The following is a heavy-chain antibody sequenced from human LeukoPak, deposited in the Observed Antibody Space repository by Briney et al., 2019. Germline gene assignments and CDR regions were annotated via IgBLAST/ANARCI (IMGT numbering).Heavy chain of an antibody. CDR1: GGSISSYY. J-gene: IGHJ4*02. V-gene: IGHV4-59*13. CDR2: IYYSGST. CDR3: ASSVAVARFDY. D-gene: IGHD6-19*01. Sequence: PSETLSLTCTVSGGSISSYYWSWIRHPPAAGLEWIGYIYYSGSTNYNPSLKSRVTISVDTSKNQFSLKLSSVTAADTAVYYCASSVAVARFDYWGQGTLGTVSS.